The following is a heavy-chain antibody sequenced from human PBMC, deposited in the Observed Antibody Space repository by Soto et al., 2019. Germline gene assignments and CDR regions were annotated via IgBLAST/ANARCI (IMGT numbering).Heavy chain of an antibody. CDR3: AKDISARWSYNYYYGMDV. Sequence: EVQLVESGGGLVQPGRSLRLSCAASGFTFDDYAMHWVRQAPGKGLEWISGISWNSNSIGYADSVKARFTMSRDNAKNFLYLEMNSLRPEDTALYFCAKDISARWSYNYYYGMDVWGQGTTVTVSS. J-gene: IGHJ6*02. V-gene: IGHV3-9*01. CDR1: GFTFDDYA. D-gene: IGHD1-26*01. CDR2: ISWNSNSI.